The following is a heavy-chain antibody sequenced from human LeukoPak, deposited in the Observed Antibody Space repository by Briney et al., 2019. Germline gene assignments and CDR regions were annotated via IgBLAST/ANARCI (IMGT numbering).Heavy chain of an antibody. CDR2: IYYRGST. J-gene: IGHJ4*02. CDR1: GGSISSYY. Sequence: PSETLPLTCTVSGGSISSYYWNWIRQPPGKGLEWIGYIYYRGSTNYNPSLKSRVTISVDTSKNQFSLKLSSATATDTAMYYCVRGDDYKSTLFDYWGQGTLVTVSS. D-gene: IGHD5-12*01. CDR3: VRGDDYKSTLFDY. V-gene: IGHV4-59*01.